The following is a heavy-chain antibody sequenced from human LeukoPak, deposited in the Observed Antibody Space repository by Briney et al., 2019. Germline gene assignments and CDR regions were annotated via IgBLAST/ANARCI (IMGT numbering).Heavy chain of an antibody. CDR3: ARPPQRRDGYNFDY. J-gene: IGHJ4*02. CDR2: IYPGDSDN. V-gene: IGHV5-51*01. CDR1: GRRFTSYW. D-gene: IGHD5-24*01. Sequence: GESLKIPCKGFGRRFTSYWIGWVRQMPGKGLGWMGSIYPGDSDNRYSPTFQGKVTISADKSISTAYLQWSSLKASDTAMYYCARPPQRRDGYNFDYWGQGTLVTVSA.